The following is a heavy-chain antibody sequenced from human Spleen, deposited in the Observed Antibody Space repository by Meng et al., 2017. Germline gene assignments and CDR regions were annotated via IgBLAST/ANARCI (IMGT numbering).Heavy chain of an antibody. CDR2: IYYSGST. CDR1: GGTISSSNYY. J-gene: IGHJ4*02. Sequence: QLQLQESGPGLVKPSETLSLTCTVSGGTISSSNYYWGWIRQPPGKGLEWIGYIYYSGSTYYNPSLKSRLTISVDTSKNQFSLKLSSVTAADTAVYYCAKRGSAGDYYFDYWGQGTLVTVSS. CDR3: AKRGSAGDYYFDY. V-gene: IGHV4-39*07. D-gene: IGHD2-15*01.